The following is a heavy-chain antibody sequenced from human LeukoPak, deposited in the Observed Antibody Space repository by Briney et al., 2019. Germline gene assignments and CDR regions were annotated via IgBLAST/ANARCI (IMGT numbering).Heavy chain of an antibody. CDR2: MNPNSGNT. D-gene: IGHD5-12*01. J-gene: IGHJ4*02. CDR1: GYTFTSYD. Sequence: WASVKVSCKASGYTFTSYDINWVRQATGQGLEWMGWMNPNSGNTGYAQKFQGRVTMTTDTSTSTAYMELRSLRSDDTAVYYCARVISGYDDYWGQGTLVTVSS. CDR3: ARVISGYDDY. V-gene: IGHV1-8*02.